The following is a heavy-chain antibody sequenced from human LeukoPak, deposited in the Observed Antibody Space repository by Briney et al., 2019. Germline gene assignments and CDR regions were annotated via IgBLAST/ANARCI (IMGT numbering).Heavy chain of an antibody. J-gene: IGHJ6*03. CDR3: ARVIEGGYNSYYYYYYMDV. D-gene: IGHD5-24*01. CDR1: GYSFTDYI. Sequence: ASVKVSCKTSGYSFTDYIIAWVRQAPGQGLEWMGGIIPIFGTANYAQKFQGRVTITTDESTSTAYMELSSLRSEDTAVYYCARVIEGGYNSYYYYYYMDVWGKGTTVTVSS. CDR2: IIPIFGTA. V-gene: IGHV1-69*05.